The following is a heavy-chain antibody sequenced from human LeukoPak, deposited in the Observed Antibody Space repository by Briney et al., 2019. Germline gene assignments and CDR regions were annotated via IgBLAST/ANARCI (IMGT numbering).Heavy chain of an antibody. V-gene: IGHV3-30*18. CDR1: GFTFSSYG. CDR2: ISFDGSNK. CDR3: AKDEIGAVAGLLDY. D-gene: IGHD6-19*01. Sequence: GGSLRLSCAASGFTFSSYGMYWVRQAPGKGLEWLAVISFDGSNKYYADSVRGRFTVSRDNSKDTLYLQMNSLRAEDTAVYYCAKDEIGAVAGLLDYWGQGSLVTVSS. J-gene: IGHJ4*02.